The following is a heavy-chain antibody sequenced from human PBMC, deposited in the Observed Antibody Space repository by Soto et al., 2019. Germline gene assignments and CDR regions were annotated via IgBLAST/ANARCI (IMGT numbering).Heavy chain of an antibody. CDR1: VFTFSNAW. J-gene: IGHJ3*02. CDR2: IKSKTDGGTT. D-gene: IGHD2-15*01. Sequence: GGSLRLSCASSVFTFSNAWMSCVRQAPGKGLEWVGRIKSKTDGGTTDYAAPVKGRFTISRDDSKNTLYLQMNSLKTEDTAVYYCLHSNMRAFDIWGQGTMVTVSS. CDR3: LHSNMRAFDI. V-gene: IGHV3-15*01.